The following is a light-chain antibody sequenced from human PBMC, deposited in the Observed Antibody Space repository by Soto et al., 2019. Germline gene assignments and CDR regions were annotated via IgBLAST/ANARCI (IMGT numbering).Light chain of an antibody. CDR3: QQSYSTLLT. V-gene: IGKV1-39*01. J-gene: IGKJ4*01. Sequence: IQMTQSPSSLSASVGDRVTITCRASQSISNSLNWYQQKPGTAPKLLIYAASSLQSGVPSRFSGSGSGTDFTLTISSLQPEDFATYYCQQSYSTLLTFGGGTKVDIK. CDR2: AAS. CDR1: QSISNS.